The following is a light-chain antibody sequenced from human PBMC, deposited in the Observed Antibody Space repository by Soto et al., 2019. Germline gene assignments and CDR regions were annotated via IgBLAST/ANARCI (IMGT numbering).Light chain of an antibody. V-gene: IGKV2-28*01. J-gene: IGKJ5*01. CDR1: QSLLHSNGYNY. CDR2: LGS. CDR3: MQRTHVPIT. Sequence: DIVMTQSPLSLPVTPLDPSSISCRSSQSLLHSNGYNYLDWYLQKPGQSPQLLIYLGSNRAPGVPDRFSGSGSGTDFTLKISRVEAEDVGVYYCMQRTHVPITFGQGTRLEIK.